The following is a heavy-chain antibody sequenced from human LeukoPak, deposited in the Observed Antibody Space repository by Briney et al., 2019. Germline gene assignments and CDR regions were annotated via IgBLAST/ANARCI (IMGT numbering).Heavy chain of an antibody. CDR1: GYIFTNFG. CDR2: ISGYNGNT. Sequence: ASVKVSCKASGYIFTNFGISWVRQARGQGLEWMGWISGYNGNTKYVQKFQGRVTMTTDTSTSTAYMELRSLRSDDTAVYYCAGSLGYCTSNVCYLKYWGQGTLVTVSS. V-gene: IGHV1-18*01. CDR3: AGSLGYCTSNVCYLKY. D-gene: IGHD2-8*01. J-gene: IGHJ4*02.